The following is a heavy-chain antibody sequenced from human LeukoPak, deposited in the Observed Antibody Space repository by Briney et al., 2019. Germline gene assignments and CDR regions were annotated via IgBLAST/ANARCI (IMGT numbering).Heavy chain of an antibody. J-gene: IGHJ4*02. CDR2: IKQDGSEK. CDR3: ARDYVWGSSESDY. Sequence: GRSLRLSCAASGFTFSNYWMTWFRQTPGKGLEWVGNIKQDGSEKYYVDSVKGRFTISRDNAKNSLYLQMNSLRVEDTAIYYCARDYVWGSSESDYWGQGTLVTVSS. CDR1: GFTFSNYW. D-gene: IGHD7-27*01. V-gene: IGHV3-7*01.